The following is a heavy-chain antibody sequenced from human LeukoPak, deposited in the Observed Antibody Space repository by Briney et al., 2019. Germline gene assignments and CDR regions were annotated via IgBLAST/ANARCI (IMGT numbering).Heavy chain of an antibody. CDR3: ARAGDIVVVPAAVFDY. CDR1: GGSFSGYY. Sequence: KSSETLSLTCAVYGGSFSGYYWSWIRQPPGKGLEWIGEINHSESTNYNPSLKSRVTISVDTSKNQFSLKLSSVTAADTAVYYCARAGDIVVVPAAVFDYWGQGTLVTVSS. D-gene: IGHD2-2*01. V-gene: IGHV4-34*01. J-gene: IGHJ4*02. CDR2: INHSEST.